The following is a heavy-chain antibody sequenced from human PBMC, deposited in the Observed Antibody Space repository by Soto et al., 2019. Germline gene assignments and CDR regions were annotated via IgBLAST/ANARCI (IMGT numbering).Heavy chain of an antibody. V-gene: IGHV1-69*01. J-gene: IGHJ6*02. D-gene: IGHD4-4*01. CDR2: IIPIFGTA. CDR1: GGTFSSYA. Sequence: SVKVSCKASGGTFSSYAISWVRQAPGQGLEWMGGIIPIFGTANYAQKFQGRVTITADESTSTAYMELSSLRSEDTAVYYCARDLVAVTTAGVYYYYGMDVWGQGTTVTVTS. CDR3: ARDLVAVTTAGVYYYYGMDV.